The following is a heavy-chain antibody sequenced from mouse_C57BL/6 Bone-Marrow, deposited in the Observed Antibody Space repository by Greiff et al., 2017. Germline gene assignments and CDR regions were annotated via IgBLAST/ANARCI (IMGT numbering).Heavy chain of an antibody. V-gene: IGHV5-4*01. J-gene: IGHJ3*01. CDR2: ISDGGSYT. D-gene: IGHD2-1*01. CDR1: GFTFSSYA. CDR3: ARERVYGNYVAFAY. Sequence: EVKLVESGGGLVKPGGSLKLSCAASGFTFSSYAMSWVRQTPEKRLEWVATISDGGSYTYYPDNVKGRFTISRDNAKNNLYLQMSHLKSEDTAMYYCARERVYGNYVAFAYWGQGTLVTVSA.